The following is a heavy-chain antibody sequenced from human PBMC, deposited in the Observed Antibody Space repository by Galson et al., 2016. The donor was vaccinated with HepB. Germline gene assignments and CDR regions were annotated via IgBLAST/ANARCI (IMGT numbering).Heavy chain of an antibody. Sequence: SETLSLTCTVSGGSISSSSYYWGWIRQPPGKGLEWIGSIYYSASTYYNPSLQSHITISVDTSKNQFPLKMSPVTAADTAVYYCAGRFRYTYGPPYGMDVWGQGTTVTVSS. CDR3: AGRFRYTYGPPYGMDV. J-gene: IGHJ6*02. D-gene: IGHD5-18*01. CDR2: IYYSAST. V-gene: IGHV4-39*01. CDR1: GGSISSSSYY.